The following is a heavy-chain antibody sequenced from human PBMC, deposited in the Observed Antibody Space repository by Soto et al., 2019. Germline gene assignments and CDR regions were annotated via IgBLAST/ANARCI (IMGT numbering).Heavy chain of an antibody. CDR3: ASSGSSGYYLDY. J-gene: IGHJ4*02. CDR1: GYSFTSYG. Sequence: QVHLVQSGVEVKEPGASVKVSCKASGYSFTSYGLNWVRQAPGQGLEWMGWISAYNGNTNYAQSLQGRVTMTTDTSTSTAYMELRSLRSDDTAVYYCASSGSSGYYLDYWGQGTLVTVSS. D-gene: IGHD3-22*01. V-gene: IGHV1-18*01. CDR2: ISAYNGNT.